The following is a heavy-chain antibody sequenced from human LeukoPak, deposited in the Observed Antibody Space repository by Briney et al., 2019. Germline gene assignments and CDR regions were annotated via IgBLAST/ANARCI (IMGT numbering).Heavy chain of an antibody. CDR2: ISGSGGST. V-gene: IGHV3-23*01. CDR3: AKDHSSGSYIDPVDY. J-gene: IGHJ4*02. CDR1: GFTFSSYA. D-gene: IGHD1-26*01. Sequence: GGSLRLSCAASGFTFSSYAMSWVRQAPGKGLEWVSAISGSGGSTYYADSVKGRFTISRDNSKNTLYLQMNSLRAEDTAVYYCAKDHSSGSYIDPVDYWGQGTLVTVSS.